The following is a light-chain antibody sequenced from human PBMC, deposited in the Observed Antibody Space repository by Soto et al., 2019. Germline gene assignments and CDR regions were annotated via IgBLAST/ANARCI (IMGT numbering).Light chain of an antibody. CDR1: QSVSSSY. J-gene: IGKJ2*01. CDR3: QQYGNSVYT. Sequence: EIVLTQSPGTLSLSPGERATLSCRASQSVSSSYLAWYQQKTGQTPRLLIYAASSRATGIPDRFSGSGSGTDFTLTISRLEPEDFAVYYCQQYGNSVYTFGQGTKLEIK. V-gene: IGKV3-20*01. CDR2: AAS.